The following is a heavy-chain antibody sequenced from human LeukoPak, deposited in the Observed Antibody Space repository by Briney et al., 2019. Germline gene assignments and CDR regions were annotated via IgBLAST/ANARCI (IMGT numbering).Heavy chain of an antibody. CDR2: IYYSGST. CDR3: ARGDATVTPLNWFDP. CDR1: GGSISSGDYY. V-gene: IGHV4-30-4*01. J-gene: IGHJ5*02. Sequence: SQTLSLTCTVSGGSISSGDYYWSWIRQPPGKGLEWIGYIYYSGSTYYNPSLKSRVTISVDTSKNQFSLKLSSVTAADTAVYYCARGDATVTPLNWFDPWGQGTLVTVSS. D-gene: IGHD4-17*01.